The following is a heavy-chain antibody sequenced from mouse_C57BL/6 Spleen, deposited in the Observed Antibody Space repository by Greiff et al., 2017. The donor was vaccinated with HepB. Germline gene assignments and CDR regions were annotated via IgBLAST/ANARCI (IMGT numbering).Heavy chain of an antibody. D-gene: IGHD2-4*01. Sequence: VQLQQSGPVLVKPGASVKMSCKASGYTFTDYYMNWVKQSHGKSLEWIGVINPYNGGTSYNQKFKGKATLTVDKSSSTAYMELNSLTSEDSAVYYCANYYDYDGGAWFAYWGQGTLVTVSA. CDR3: ANYYDYDGGAWFAY. CDR2: INPYNGGT. V-gene: IGHV1-19*01. CDR1: GYTFTDYY. J-gene: IGHJ3*01.